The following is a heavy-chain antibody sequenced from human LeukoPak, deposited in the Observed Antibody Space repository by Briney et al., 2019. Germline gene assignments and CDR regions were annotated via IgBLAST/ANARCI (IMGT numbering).Heavy chain of an antibody. D-gene: IGHD6-13*01. V-gene: IGHV1-3*01. CDR2: INAGNGKT. CDR1: GYSFSDFA. CDR3: ARSIWYNRQYYFDS. Sequence: ASVKVSCKASGYSFSDFAMHWERQAPGQSLEWMGWINAGNGKTKYSQKFQGRAIITRDTSATTAYMDLSSLTSEDTAVYYCARSIWYNRQYYFDSWGQGTLVTVSS. J-gene: IGHJ4*02.